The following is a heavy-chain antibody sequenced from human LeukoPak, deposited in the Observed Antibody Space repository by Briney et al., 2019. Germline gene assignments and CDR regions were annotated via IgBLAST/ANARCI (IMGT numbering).Heavy chain of an antibody. CDR1: GGSISSSSYY. J-gene: IGHJ4*02. V-gene: IGHV4-61*02. CDR2: IYTSGST. CDR3: ASTHYDSSGYYYVSY. Sequence: SETLSLTCTVSGGSISSSSYYWSWIRQPAGKGLEWIGRIYTSGSTNYNPSLKSRVTMSVDASKNQFSLKLSSVTAADTAVYYCASTHYDSSGYYYVSYWGQGTLVTVSS. D-gene: IGHD3-22*01.